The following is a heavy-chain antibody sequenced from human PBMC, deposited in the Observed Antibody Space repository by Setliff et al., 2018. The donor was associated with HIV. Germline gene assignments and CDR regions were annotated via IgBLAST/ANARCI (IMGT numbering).Heavy chain of an antibody. D-gene: IGHD1-26*01. Sequence: SETLSLTCTVSGSSISISSYYWGWIRQPPGEGLEWMGSIYYSGSTYYNPSLKSRVTISLDTSKNQFSLKLSSVTAADTAVYYCARGQPQGGGTYWSAFDIWGQGTMVTVSS. CDR3: ARGQPQGGGTYWSAFDI. J-gene: IGHJ3*02. V-gene: IGHV4-39*07. CDR1: GSSISISSYY. CDR2: IYYSGST.